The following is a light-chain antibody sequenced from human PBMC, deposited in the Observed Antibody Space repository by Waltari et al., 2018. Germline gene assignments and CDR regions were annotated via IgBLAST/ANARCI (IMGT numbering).Light chain of an antibody. CDR3: QKYSSSPLT. V-gene: IGKV3-20*01. CDR2: GTS. J-gene: IGKJ4*01. CDR1: QSISSY. Sequence: VILTQSAATLPVSAGERATLSCRASQSISSYLAWYQQKPGQAPRLLIHGTSNRATGIPDRFSGSGSGTEFTLTISSLEPEDFAVYYCQKYSSSPLTFGGGTKVEIK.